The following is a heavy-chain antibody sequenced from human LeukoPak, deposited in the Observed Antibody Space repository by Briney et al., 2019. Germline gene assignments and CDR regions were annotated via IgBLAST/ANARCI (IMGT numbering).Heavy chain of an antibody. CDR2: VYHTGST. D-gene: IGHD3-3*01. V-gene: IGHV4-4*02. J-gene: IGHJ3*02. Sequence: PSGTLSLTCTVSGGSISISHWWTWVRQSPGKGLEWIGEVYHTGSTNYNASLKSRVTISVDKSKNQFYLKLTSVTAADTAVYYCARYGSGYYNGAFDIWGQGTMVTVSS. CDR3: ARYGSGYYNGAFDI. CDR1: GGSISISHW.